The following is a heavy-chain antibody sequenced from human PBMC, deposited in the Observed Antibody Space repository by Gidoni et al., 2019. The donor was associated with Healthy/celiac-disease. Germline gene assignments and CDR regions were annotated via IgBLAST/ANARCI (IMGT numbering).Heavy chain of an antibody. J-gene: IGHJ5*02. Sequence: QVQLQQWGAGLLKPSETLSLTCAVYGGSFSGYYWSWIRQPPGKGLEWIGEINHSGSTNYNPSLKSRVTISVDTSKNQFSLKLSSVTAADTAVYYCARDCQQWLPRKNWFDPWGQGTLVTVSS. CDR2: INHSGST. D-gene: IGHD6-19*01. CDR1: GGSFSGYY. CDR3: ARDCQQWLPRKNWFDP. V-gene: IGHV4-34*01.